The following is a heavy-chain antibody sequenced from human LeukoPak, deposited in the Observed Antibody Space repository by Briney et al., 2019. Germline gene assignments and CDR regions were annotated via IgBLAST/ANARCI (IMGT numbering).Heavy chain of an antibody. CDR2: MNPNSGNT. CDR1: GYTFTSYD. D-gene: IGHD2-15*01. Sequence: ASVKVSCKASGYTFTSYDINWVRQATGQGLEWMGWMNPNSGNTGYAQKFQGRVTITRNTSISTAYMELSSLRSDDTAVYYCARDLKAGYCSGGSCYSPPNWFDPWGQGTRVTVSS. J-gene: IGHJ5*02. CDR3: ARDLKAGYCSGGSCYSPPNWFDP. V-gene: IGHV1-8*03.